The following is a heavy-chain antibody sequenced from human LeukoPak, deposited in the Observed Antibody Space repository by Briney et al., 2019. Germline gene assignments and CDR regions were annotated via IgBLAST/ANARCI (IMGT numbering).Heavy chain of an antibody. V-gene: IGHV3-21*01. Sequence: GGSLRLSCAASGFTVSSNYMSWVRQAPGKGLEWVSSISSSSSYIYYADSVKGRFTISRDNAKNSLYLQMNSLRAEDTAVYYCAREVGCSGGSCYYDYYYMDVWGKGTTVTVSS. J-gene: IGHJ6*03. CDR2: ISSSSSYI. CDR3: AREVGCSGGSCYYDYYYMDV. D-gene: IGHD2-15*01. CDR1: GFTVSSNY.